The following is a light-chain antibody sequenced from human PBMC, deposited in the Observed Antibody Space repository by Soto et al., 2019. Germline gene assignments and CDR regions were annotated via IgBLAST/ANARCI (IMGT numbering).Light chain of an antibody. CDR1: QSVSSSY. V-gene: IGKV3-20*01. CDR2: GAS. J-gene: IGKJ2*01. Sequence: EIVLTQSPGTLSLSPGERATLSCRASQSVSSSYLAWYQQKPGQAPRLLIYGASSRATGIPDRFSGSGSGTEFTLTISRLEPEDFAVYYCQQYGSSPYTFGQAAKLEIK. CDR3: QQYGSSPYT.